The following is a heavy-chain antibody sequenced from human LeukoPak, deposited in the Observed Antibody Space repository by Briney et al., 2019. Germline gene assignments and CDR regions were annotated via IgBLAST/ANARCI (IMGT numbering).Heavy chain of an antibody. CDR1: GGSVSSGSYY. J-gene: IGHJ5*02. V-gene: IGHV4-39*01. CDR3: ARQGARVEFDP. CDR2: IYYSGST. Sequence: PSETLSLTCTVSGGSVSSGSYYWGPICQPPGKGLQWIGSIYYSGSTYYNPSLKSRVTISVDTSKNQFSVKLSSVTAADTAVYYCARQGARVEFDPWGQGTLVTVSS.